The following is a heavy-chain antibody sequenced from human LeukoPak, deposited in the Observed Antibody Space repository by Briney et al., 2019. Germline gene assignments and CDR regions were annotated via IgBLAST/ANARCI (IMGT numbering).Heavy chain of an antibody. CDR2: ISSNGGST. J-gene: IGHJ3*02. Sequence: PGGSLRLSCSASGFTFSNYAMHWVRQAPGKGLEYVSAISSNGGSTYYADSAKGRFTISRDNSKNTLYLQMSSLRAEDTAVYYCVKALGYCSGGSCLAFDIWGHGTMVTVSS. D-gene: IGHD2-15*01. V-gene: IGHV3-64D*06. CDR3: VKALGYCSGGSCLAFDI. CDR1: GFTFSNYA.